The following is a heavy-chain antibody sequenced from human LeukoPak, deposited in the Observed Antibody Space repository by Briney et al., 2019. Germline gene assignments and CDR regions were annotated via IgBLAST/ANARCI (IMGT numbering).Heavy chain of an antibody. Sequence: PGGSLRLSCAASGFTFSSYSMNWVRQAPGKGLEWVSSISSSSSYIYYADSVKGRFIISRDNAKNSLYLQMNSLRAEDTAVYYCASVATSYSGYDFGLWGQGTLVTVSS. V-gene: IGHV3-21*01. CDR2: ISSSSSYI. J-gene: IGHJ4*02. CDR1: GFTFSSYS. CDR3: ASVATSYSGYDFGL. D-gene: IGHD5-12*01.